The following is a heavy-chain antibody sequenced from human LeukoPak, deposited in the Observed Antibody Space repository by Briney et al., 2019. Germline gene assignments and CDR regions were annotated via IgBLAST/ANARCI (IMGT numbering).Heavy chain of an antibody. V-gene: IGHV3-7*03. CDR2: IKQDGSEK. Sequence: GSLRLSCAASGFTISGYWMTWVRQAPGKGLEWVANIKQDGSEKTYVDSVKGRFTISRDNAKNSIYLQMNSLRAEDTAVYYCARDLWGIYYGSGSYLDYWGQGTLVTVSS. CDR3: ARDLWGIYYGSGSYLDY. J-gene: IGHJ4*02. D-gene: IGHD3-10*01. CDR1: GFTISGYW.